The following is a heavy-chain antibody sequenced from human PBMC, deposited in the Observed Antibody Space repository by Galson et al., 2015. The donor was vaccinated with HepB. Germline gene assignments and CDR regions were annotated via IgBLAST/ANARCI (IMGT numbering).Heavy chain of an antibody. D-gene: IGHD3-10*01. V-gene: IGHV3-30-3*01. CDR1: GFTFSNYW. CDR2: ISYDGSNK. Sequence: SLKLSCAASGFTFSNYWMSWVRQAPGQGLEWVAVISYDGSNKYYADSVKGRFTISRDNSKNTLYLQMNSLRAEDTAVYYCYGSGNSAFYYGMDVWAKGPRSPSP. J-gene: IGHJ6*02. CDR3: YGSGNSAFYYGMDV.